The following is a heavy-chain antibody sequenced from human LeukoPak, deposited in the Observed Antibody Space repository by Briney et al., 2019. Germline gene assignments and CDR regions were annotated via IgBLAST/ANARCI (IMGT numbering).Heavy chain of an antibody. CDR2: INPDSGDI. J-gene: IGHJ6*03. V-gene: IGHV1-2*02. D-gene: IGHD6-19*01. CDR3: SRAVTTEAMDA. CDR1: GYILTDYR. Sequence: ASVKVSCKASGYILTDYRIHWVRQAPGQGLEWMGWINPDSGDIHSAQKFQGRVTMTRDTSTSTAYMELSRLGYDDTAVYYCSRAVTTEAMDAWGKGSLVPSP.